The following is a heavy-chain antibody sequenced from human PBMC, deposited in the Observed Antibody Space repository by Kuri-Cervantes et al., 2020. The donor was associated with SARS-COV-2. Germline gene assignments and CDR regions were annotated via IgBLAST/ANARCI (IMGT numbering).Heavy chain of an antibody. V-gene: IGHV4-59*01. CDR1: GDSISPYY. J-gene: IGHJ6*02. CDR2: IYYSGSV. D-gene: IGHD2-2*01. Sequence: GSLRLSCSVSGDSISPYYWTWIRQPPGKGLEWIGHIYYSGSVNYNPSLMSRLTISVDKSKNQVSLKLTSVTAADTAVYYCARSAAAFCGMDVWGQGTTVTVSS. CDR3: ARSAAAFCGMDV.